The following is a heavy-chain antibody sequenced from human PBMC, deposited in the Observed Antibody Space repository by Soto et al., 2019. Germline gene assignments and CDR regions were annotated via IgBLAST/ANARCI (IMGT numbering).Heavy chain of an antibody. D-gene: IGHD6-6*01. V-gene: IGHV1-2*02. CDR1: GYTFTGYY. J-gene: IGHJ6*02. CDR3: ARESSSSSIHYYGMDV. Sequence: ASVKVCCKASGYTFTGYYMHWVRQAPGQGLEWIGWINPNSGGTNYAQKFQGRVTMTRDTSISTAYMELSRLRSDDTAVYYCARESSSSSIHYYGMDVWGQGTTVTVSS. CDR2: INPNSGGT.